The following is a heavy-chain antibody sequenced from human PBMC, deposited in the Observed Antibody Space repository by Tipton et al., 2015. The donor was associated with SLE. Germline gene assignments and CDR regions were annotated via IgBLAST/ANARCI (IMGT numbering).Heavy chain of an antibody. CDR3: ARVGYSGTSPYYYYYMDV. Sequence: TLSLTCTVSDDSFSTYYWSWIRQPPGGGLEWIGYIYYSGSTNYDPSLKSRGTISVDTSKNQFSLNLSSVTAADTAIYYCARVGYSGTSPYYYYYMDVWGKGTTVTVSS. CDR2: IYYSGST. V-gene: IGHV4-59*01. CDR1: DDSFSTYY. J-gene: IGHJ6*03. D-gene: IGHD1-26*01.